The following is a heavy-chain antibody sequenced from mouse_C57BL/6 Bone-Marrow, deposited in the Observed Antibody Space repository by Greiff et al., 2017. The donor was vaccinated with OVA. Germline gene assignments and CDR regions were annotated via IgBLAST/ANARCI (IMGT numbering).Heavy chain of an antibody. CDR2: IDPDDGDT. Sequence: VHVKQSGAELVRPGASVKLSCTASGFNIKDYYMHWVKQRPEQGLEWIGRIDPDDGDTEYAPKFQGKATMTADTSSNTAYLQLSSLTSEDTAVYYCNYYGSRYAMDYWGQGTSVTVSS. J-gene: IGHJ4*01. V-gene: IGHV14-1*01. CDR1: GFNIKDYY. CDR3: NYYGSRYAMDY. D-gene: IGHD1-1*01.